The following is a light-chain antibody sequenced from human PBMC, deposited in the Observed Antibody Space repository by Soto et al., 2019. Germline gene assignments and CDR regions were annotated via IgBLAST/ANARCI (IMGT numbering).Light chain of an antibody. J-gene: IGKJ5*01. Sequence: EIVLPQSPGPLSLSPGERATLSCRAIQSVSSSYLAWYQQKPGQAPRLLIYGASSRATGIPDRFSGSGSGTDFTLTISRLEPEDFAVYYCQQYGSAPPITLGQGTRLEIK. CDR3: QQYGSAPPIT. CDR1: QSVSSSY. CDR2: GAS. V-gene: IGKV3-20*01.